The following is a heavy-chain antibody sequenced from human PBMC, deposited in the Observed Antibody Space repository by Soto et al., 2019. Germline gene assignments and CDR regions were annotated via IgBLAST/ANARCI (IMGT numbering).Heavy chain of an antibody. CDR3: ARASPYAGGYDYIAFYI. D-gene: IGHD5-12*01. J-gene: IGHJ3*02. CDR2: INPNSGGT. V-gene: IGHV1-2*04. Sequence: ASVKVSCKASGYTFTGYYMHWVRQAPGQGLEWMGWINPNSGGTNYAQKFQGWVTMTRDTSISTAYMELSRLRSDDTAVYYCARASPYAGGYDYIAFYICGQGTMVTVSS. CDR1: GYTFTGYY.